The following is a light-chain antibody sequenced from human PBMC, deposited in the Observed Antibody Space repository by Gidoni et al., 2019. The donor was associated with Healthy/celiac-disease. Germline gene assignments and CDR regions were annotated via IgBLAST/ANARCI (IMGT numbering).Light chain of an antibody. CDR2: DAS. V-gene: IGKV3-11*01. Sequence: EIVLTQSPATLSSSPGERATLSCRASQSVSSYLAWYQQKPGQAPRLLIYDASNRATGIPARFSGSGSGTDFTLTISSLEPEDFAVYYCQQRSNWPPVCSFGQGTKLEIK. CDR1: QSVSSY. CDR3: QQRSNWPPVCS. J-gene: IGKJ2*04.